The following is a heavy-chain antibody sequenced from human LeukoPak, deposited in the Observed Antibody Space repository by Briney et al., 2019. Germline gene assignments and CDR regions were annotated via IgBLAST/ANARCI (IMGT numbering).Heavy chain of an antibody. CDR2: IIPIFGTA. V-gene: IGHV1-69*13. CDR1: GGTFSSYA. D-gene: IGHD2-15*01. J-gene: IGHJ4*02. CDR3: ARDSGYCSGGSCYNFDY. Sequence: SVKVSCKASGGTFSSYAISWVRQAPGQGLEWMGGIIPIFGTANYAQKFQGRVTITADESTSTAYMELSSLRSEDTAVYYCARDSGYCSGGSCYNFDYWGQGTLVTVSS.